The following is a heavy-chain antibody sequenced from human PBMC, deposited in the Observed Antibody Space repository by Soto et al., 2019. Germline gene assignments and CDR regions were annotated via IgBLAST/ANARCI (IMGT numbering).Heavy chain of an antibody. CDR3: AHSTPLITMVRGVPPYFDY. CDR1: GFSLTTSGVG. CDR2: IYWNEDN. Sequence: QITLKESGPTLVKPTQTLTLTCTFSGFSLTTSGVGVGWIRQPPGKALEGLALIYWNEDNRYRPCLKRRLTITKDTSKNQVVLTMTNIDPVDTATYYCAHSTPLITMVRGVPPYFDYWGQGTLVTVSS. J-gene: IGHJ4*02. V-gene: IGHV2-5*01. D-gene: IGHD3-10*01.